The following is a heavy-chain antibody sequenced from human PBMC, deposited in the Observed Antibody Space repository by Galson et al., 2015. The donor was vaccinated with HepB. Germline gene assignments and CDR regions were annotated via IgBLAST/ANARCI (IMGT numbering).Heavy chain of an antibody. V-gene: IGHV3-23*01. CDR3: AKDGARDYYDSSGYDFDD. CDR2: ISGSGDGT. D-gene: IGHD3-22*01. Sequence: LRLSCAASGFTFSSYAMSWVRQAPGKGLEWVSAISGSGDGTYYADSVKGRFTISRDNSKNTLYLQMNSLRAEEMAVYYCAKDGARDYYDSSGYDFDDWGQGTLVTVSS. CDR1: GFTFSSYA. J-gene: IGHJ4*02.